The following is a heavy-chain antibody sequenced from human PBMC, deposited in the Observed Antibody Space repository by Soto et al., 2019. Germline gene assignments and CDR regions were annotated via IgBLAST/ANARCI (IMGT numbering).Heavy chain of an antibody. CDR2: IYYSGST. J-gene: IGHJ4*02. CDR1: GGSISSGDYY. V-gene: IGHV4-30-4*01. Sequence: LSLTCTVSGGSISSGDYYWSWIRQPPGKGLEWIGYIYYSGSTYYNPSLKSRVTISVDTSKNQFSLKLSSVTAADTAVYYCARSPPYFYDSSGHFDYWGQGTLVTVSS. CDR3: ARSPPYFYDSSGHFDY. D-gene: IGHD3-22*01.